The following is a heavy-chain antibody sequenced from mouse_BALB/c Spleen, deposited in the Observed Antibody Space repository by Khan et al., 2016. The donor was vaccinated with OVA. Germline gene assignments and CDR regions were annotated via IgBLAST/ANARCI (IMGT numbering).Heavy chain of an antibody. D-gene: IGHD4-1*01. CDR2: INSDGYYT. CDR1: GFTFSAYG. CDR3: ASHLTGSFAY. Sequence: EVQLVESGGDLMKPGGSLKLSCAASGFTFSAYGMSWVRQTPDKRLEWVATINSDGYYTYYPDSVQGRFPISRNNANNTLSLQMSSLKSEDTAMYYCASHLTGSFAYWGQGTLVTVSA. V-gene: IGHV5-6*01. J-gene: IGHJ3*01.